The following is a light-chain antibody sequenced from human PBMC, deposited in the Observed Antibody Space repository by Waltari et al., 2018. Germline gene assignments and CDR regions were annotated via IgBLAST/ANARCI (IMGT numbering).Light chain of an antibody. V-gene: IGKV1-5*03. CDR1: QSISSW. J-gene: IGKJ2*01. CDR3: QQYNNYPYT. CDR2: KAS. Sequence: DIQMTQSPSTLSASVGDRVTITCRASQSISSWLAWYQQKPGKAPKLLIYKASTLESGVPSRFSGSGSVTKFTLTISSLQPDDFATYYCQQYNNYPYTFGQGTRLEIK.